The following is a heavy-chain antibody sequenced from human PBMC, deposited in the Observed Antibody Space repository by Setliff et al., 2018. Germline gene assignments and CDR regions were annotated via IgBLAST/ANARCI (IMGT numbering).Heavy chain of an antibody. CDR3: ARDRSAYNYGLDV. Sequence: LSLTCTVSGGAIKSFYWSWIRQAPGKGLEWVGYIAHNGVTDYNPSLKGRVTISVDASKNRLSLQLNSVTPADTAVYYCARDRSAYNYGLDVWGQGTTVTVSS. CDR2: IAHNGVT. J-gene: IGHJ6*02. V-gene: IGHV4-59*01. CDR1: GGAIKSFY.